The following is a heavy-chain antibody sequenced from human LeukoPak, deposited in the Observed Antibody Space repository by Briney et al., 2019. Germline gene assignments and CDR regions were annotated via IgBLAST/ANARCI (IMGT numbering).Heavy chain of an antibody. CDR3: ARGRAFCSGGSCYSAYYYYMDV. V-gene: IGHV4-59*12. CDR1: GGSISSYY. Sequence: SETLSLTCTVSGGSISSYYWSWIRQPPGKGLEWIGYIYYSGSTNYNPSLKSRVTISVDTSKNQFSLKLSSVTAADTAVYYCARGRAFCSGGSCYSAYYYYMDVWGKGTTVTVSS. D-gene: IGHD2-15*01. CDR2: IYYSGST. J-gene: IGHJ6*03.